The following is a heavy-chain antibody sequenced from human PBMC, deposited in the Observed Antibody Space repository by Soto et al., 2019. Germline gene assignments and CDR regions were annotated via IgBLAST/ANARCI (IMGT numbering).Heavy chain of an antibody. Sequence: ASVKVSCKASGYTFTSYGISWVRQAPGQGLEWMGWISAYNGNTNYAQKLQGRVTMTTDTSTSTAYMELRSPRSDDTAVYYCARWAYSSSPYGMDVWGQGSTVTVSS. V-gene: IGHV1-18*01. CDR2: ISAYNGNT. CDR3: ARWAYSSSPYGMDV. D-gene: IGHD6-6*01. J-gene: IGHJ6*02. CDR1: GYTFTSYG.